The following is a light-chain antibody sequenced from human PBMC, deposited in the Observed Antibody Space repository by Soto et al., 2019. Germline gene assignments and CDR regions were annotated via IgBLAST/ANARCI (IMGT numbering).Light chain of an antibody. CDR2: EVV. J-gene: IGLJ1*01. CDR1: KNDIGVYDF. Sequence: QSALTQPHSASGSPGQSVTISCTGTKNDIGVYDFVSWYHHHPGKAPRLIIYEVVQRPSGVPDRFSGSKSGNTASLTVSGLQAADEADYFCKSYAGSNTYVFGSGTKLTVL. V-gene: IGLV2-8*01. CDR3: KSYAGSNTYV.